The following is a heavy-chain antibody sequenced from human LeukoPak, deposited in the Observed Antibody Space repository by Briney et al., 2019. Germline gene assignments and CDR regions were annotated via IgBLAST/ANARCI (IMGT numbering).Heavy chain of an antibody. CDR1: GFTVSSNY. D-gene: IGHD2-21*02. J-gene: IGHJ4*02. CDR3: TRLWGDCGGDCYSHDY. CDR2: IRSKANSYAT. Sequence: GGSLRLSCAASGFTVSSNYMSWVRQASGKGLEWVGRIRSKANSYATAYAASVKGRFTISRDDSKNTAYLQMNSLRTEDTAVYYCTRLWGDCGGDCYSHDYWGQGTLVTVSS. V-gene: IGHV3-73*01.